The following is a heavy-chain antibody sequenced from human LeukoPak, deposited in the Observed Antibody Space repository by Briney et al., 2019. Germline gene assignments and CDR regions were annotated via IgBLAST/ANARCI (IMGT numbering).Heavy chain of an antibody. CDR1: GGTFSSYA. Sequence: GASVKVSCKASGGTFSSYAISWVRQAPGQGLEWMGGIIPIFGTANYTQKFQGRVTITADESTSTAYMELSSLRSEDTAVYYCARDFSIAAAGILFDYWGQETLVTVSS. V-gene: IGHV1-69*13. CDR2: IIPIFGTA. J-gene: IGHJ4*02. D-gene: IGHD6-13*01. CDR3: ARDFSIAAAGILFDY.